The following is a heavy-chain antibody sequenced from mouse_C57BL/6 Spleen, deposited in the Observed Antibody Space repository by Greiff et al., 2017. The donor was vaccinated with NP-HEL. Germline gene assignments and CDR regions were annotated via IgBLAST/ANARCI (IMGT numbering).Heavy chain of an antibody. Sequence: VQLQQPGAELVKPGASVKLSCKASGYTFTSYWMHWVKQRPGQGLEWIGMIHPNSGSTNYNEKFKSKATLTVDKSSSTAYMQLSSLTSEDSAVYYCARKGITTVVEAMDYWGQGTSVTVSS. CDR1: GYTFTSYW. CDR3: ARKGITTVVEAMDY. V-gene: IGHV1-64*01. J-gene: IGHJ4*01. CDR2: IHPNSGST. D-gene: IGHD1-1*01.